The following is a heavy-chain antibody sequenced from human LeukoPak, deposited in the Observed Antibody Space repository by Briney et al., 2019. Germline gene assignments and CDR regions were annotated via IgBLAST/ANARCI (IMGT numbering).Heavy chain of an antibody. D-gene: IGHD3-10*01. Sequence: GGSLRLSCAASGFTFSSYSMNWVRQAPGEGLEWVSYISSSSTIYYADSVKGRFTISRDNAKNSLYLQMNSLRAEDTAVYYCARDSHGSGSYYSYYYYYGMDVWGQGTTVTVSS. V-gene: IGHV3-48*01. CDR2: ISSSSTI. CDR1: GFTFSSYS. CDR3: ARDSHGSGSYYSYYYYYGMDV. J-gene: IGHJ6*02.